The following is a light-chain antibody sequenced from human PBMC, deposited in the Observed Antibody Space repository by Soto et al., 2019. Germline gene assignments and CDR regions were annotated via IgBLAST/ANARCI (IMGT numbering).Light chain of an antibody. CDR2: DVC. J-gene: IGKJ5*01. CDR3: QQSNNHPIS. Sequence: DNQLTQSPSSLSAAVGDRVPITCRASQAVNSWLAWFQQQPGMAPKLVICDVCSLQSGVPSRFSGSGPGTEFTLTISTLQPEDCAIYYCQQSNNHPISFGQGTRLE. V-gene: IGKV1-12*01. CDR1: QAVNSW.